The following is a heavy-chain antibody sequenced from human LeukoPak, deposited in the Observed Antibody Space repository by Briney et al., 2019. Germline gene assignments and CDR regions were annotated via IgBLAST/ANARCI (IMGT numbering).Heavy chain of an antibody. CDR2: VNPHSGTT. CDR3: ARIGAHYDSDGGYYSHGFDE. J-gene: IGHJ3*01. Sequence: ASVKVSCKTSGYTFTDYYIHWVRQAPGQGLEWMGWVNPHSGTTTYAQKFQGRVSMTTDTSINTVHVEMSRLRLDDTALYFCARIGAHYDSDGGYYSHGFDEWGQGTMVTVSS. V-gene: IGHV1-2*02. D-gene: IGHD2-8*02. CDR1: GYTFTDYY.